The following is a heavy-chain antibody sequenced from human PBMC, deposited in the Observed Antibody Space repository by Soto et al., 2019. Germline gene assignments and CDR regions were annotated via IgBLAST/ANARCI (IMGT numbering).Heavy chain of an antibody. CDR3: ARGPPHYSSSWYVA. CDR1: GYTFTSYG. J-gene: IGHJ5*02. Sequence: ASVKVSCKASGYTFTSYGISWVRQAPGQGLEWMGWISAYNGNTNYAQKLQGRVTMTTDTSTSTAYMELRSLRSDDTAVYYCARGPPHYSSSWYVAWGQGTLVTVSS. V-gene: IGHV1-18*01. CDR2: ISAYNGNT. D-gene: IGHD6-13*01.